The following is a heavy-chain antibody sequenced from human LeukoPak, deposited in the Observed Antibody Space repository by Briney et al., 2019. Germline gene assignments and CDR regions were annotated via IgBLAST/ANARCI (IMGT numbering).Heavy chain of an antibody. CDR2: IYYSGST. J-gene: IGHJ3*01. D-gene: IGHD3-22*01. CDR3: ARELRYDNSDSGAF. CDR1: GGSISSSSYY. Sequence: SETLSLTCTVSGGSISSSSYYWGWIRQPPGKGLEWIGSIYYSGSTYYNPSLKSRVTISVDTSKNQFSLKLSSVTAADAAVYYCARELRYDNSDSGAFWGQGTVVTVSS. V-gene: IGHV4-39*07.